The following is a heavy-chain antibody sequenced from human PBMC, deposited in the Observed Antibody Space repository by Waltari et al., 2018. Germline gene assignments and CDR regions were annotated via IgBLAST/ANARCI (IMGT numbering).Heavy chain of an antibody. J-gene: IGHJ4*02. CDR1: GFTVSRNY. Sequence: EVQLVETGGGLIQPGGSLRLSCAASGFTVSRNYMSWVRQAPGKGLEWVSVIYSGGSTYYADSVKGRFTISRDNSKNTLYLQMNSLRAEDTAVYYCASIYCGGDCPSGMRFDYWGQGTLVTVSS. V-gene: IGHV3-53*02. CDR3: ASIYCGGDCPSGMRFDY. CDR2: IYSGGST. D-gene: IGHD2-21*01.